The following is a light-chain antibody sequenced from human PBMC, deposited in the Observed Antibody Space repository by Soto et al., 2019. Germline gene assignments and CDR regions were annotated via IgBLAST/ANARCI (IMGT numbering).Light chain of an antibody. CDR1: NIGIKS. V-gene: IGLV3-21*04. CDR3: QVWDSSSDHYV. Sequence: SYELTQPPSVSVAPGKTARITCGGNNIGIKSVYWYQQKPGQAPVLVIYFDSDRPSGIPERFSGSNSGNTATLTIIRVEAGDEADYYCQVWDSSSDHYVFGTGTKVTVL. CDR2: FDS. J-gene: IGLJ1*01.